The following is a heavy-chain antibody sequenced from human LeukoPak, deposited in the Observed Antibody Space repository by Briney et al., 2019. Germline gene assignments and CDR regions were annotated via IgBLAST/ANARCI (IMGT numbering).Heavy chain of an antibody. D-gene: IGHD6-19*01. J-gene: IGHJ4*02. CDR1: GGSFSGYY. CDR2: INHSGST. CDR3: ARAVSGRFDY. V-gene: IGHV4-34*01. Sequence: SETLSLTCAVYGGSFSGYYWSWIRQPPGKGLEWIGEINHSGSTNYNPSLNSRVTISVDTSKNQFSLRLSSVTAANTAIYYCARAVSGRFDYWGQGTLVTVSS.